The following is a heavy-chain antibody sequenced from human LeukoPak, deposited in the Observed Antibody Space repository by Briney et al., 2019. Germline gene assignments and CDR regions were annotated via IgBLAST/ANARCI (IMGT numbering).Heavy chain of an antibody. D-gene: IGHD1-26*01. Sequence: ASETLSLTCTVSGASISSSGYYWSWIRQHPGKGLEWIGYIYYRGTTYYNPSLKSRVTISADTSKNQFSLKLSSVTAADTAVYYCARSGGAWPSENNWFDPWGQGTLVTVSS. CDR3: ARSGGAWPSENNWFDP. J-gene: IGHJ5*02. V-gene: IGHV4-31*03. CDR1: GASISSSGYY. CDR2: IYYRGTT.